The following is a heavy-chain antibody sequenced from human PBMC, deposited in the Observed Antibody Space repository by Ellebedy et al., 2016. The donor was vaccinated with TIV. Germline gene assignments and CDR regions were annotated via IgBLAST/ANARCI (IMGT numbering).Heavy chain of an antibody. J-gene: IGHJ6*02. CDR1: GGSFSGYY. Sequence: SETLSLXXAVYGGSFSGYYWSWIRQPPGKGLEWIGEINHSGSTNYNPSLKSRVTISVDTSKNQFSLKLSSVTAADTAVYYCARYMVGSMAQARMDVWGQGTTVTVSS. V-gene: IGHV4-34*01. CDR3: ARYMVGSMAQARMDV. D-gene: IGHD1-26*01. CDR2: INHSGST.